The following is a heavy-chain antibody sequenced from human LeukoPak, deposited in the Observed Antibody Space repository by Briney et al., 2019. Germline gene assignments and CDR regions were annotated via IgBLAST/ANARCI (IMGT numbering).Heavy chain of an antibody. CDR3: ARTGSPYSGSYLNWFDP. J-gene: IGHJ5*02. V-gene: IGHV4-59*01. CDR2: IHSSGST. Sequence: PSETLSLTCTVSSDSIGGYYWSWIRQPPGKRLEWLGYIHSSGSTNYNPSLESRITISIDKSKNQFFLRLNSVTAADTAMYYCARTGSPYSGSYLNWFDPWGQEPWSPSP. CDR1: SDSIGGYY. D-gene: IGHD1-26*01.